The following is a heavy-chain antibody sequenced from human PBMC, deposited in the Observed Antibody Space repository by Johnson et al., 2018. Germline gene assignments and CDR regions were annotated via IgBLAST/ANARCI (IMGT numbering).Heavy chain of an antibody. CDR1: GFTFTSCG. CDR3: AKDRFPVAGAFDY. CDR2: ISCDGCNK. Sequence: QVQLVESGGGVVQPGRSLRLSCAASGFTFTSCGMHWVRQAPGKGLAWVALISCDGCNKYYADSVKGRFIISRDNSKNTLYLQMNSLRTEDTAVYYCAKDRFPVAGAFDYGGQGTLVPVSS. D-gene: IGHD6-19*01. V-gene: IGHV3-30*18. J-gene: IGHJ4*02.